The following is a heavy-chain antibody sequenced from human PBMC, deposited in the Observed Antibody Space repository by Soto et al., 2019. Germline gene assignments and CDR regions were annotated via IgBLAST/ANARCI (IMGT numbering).Heavy chain of an antibody. Sequence: SETLSLTCTVSGGSVSSGSYYWSWIRQPPGKGLEWIGYIYYSGSTNYNPSLKSRVTISVDTSKNQFSLKLSSVTAADTAVYYCAGGYSSSWYDFDYWGQGTLVTVSS. CDR2: IYYSGST. D-gene: IGHD6-13*01. V-gene: IGHV4-61*01. J-gene: IGHJ4*02. CDR1: GGSVSSGSYY. CDR3: AGGYSSSWYDFDY.